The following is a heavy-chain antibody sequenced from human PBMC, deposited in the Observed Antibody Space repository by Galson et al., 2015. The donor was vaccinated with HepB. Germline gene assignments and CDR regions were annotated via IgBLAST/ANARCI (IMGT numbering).Heavy chain of an antibody. J-gene: IGHJ3*02. V-gene: IGHV1-58*01. CDR3: AATPRQWPPGDAFDI. CDR1: GFTFTSSA. CDR2: IVVGSGNT. Sequence: SVKVSCKASGFTFTSSAVQWVRQARGQRLEWIGWIVVGSGNTNYAQKFQERVTITRDMSTSTAYMELSSLRSEDTAVYYCAATPRQWPPGDAFDIWGQGTMVTVSS. D-gene: IGHD6-19*01.